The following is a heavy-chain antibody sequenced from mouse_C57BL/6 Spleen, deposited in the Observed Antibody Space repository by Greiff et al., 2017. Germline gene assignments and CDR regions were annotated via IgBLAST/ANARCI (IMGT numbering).Heavy chain of an antibody. CDR1: GFTFSSYA. Sequence: DVMLVESGGGLVKPGGSLKLSCAASGFTFSSYAMSWVRQTPEKRLEWVATISDGGSYTYYPDNVKGRFTISRDNAKNNLYLQMSQLKSEDTALYYCARGDYDANYAMDYWGQGTSVTVSS. J-gene: IGHJ4*01. D-gene: IGHD2-4*01. CDR3: ARGDYDANYAMDY. V-gene: IGHV5-4*03. CDR2: ISDGGSYT.